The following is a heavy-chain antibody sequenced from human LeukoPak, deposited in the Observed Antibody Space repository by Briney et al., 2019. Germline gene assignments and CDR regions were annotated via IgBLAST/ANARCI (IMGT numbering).Heavy chain of an antibody. CDR2: INHSGST. J-gene: IGHJ4*02. CDR3: ASLGEYSSSPFDY. D-gene: IGHD6-6*01. V-gene: IGHV4-34*01. CDR1: GGSFSGYY. Sequence: SETLSLTCAVYGGSFSGYYRSWIRQPPGKGLEWIGEINHSGSTNYNPSPKSRVTMSVDTSKNQFSLRLNSVTAADTAVYYCASLGEYSSSPFDYWGQGTLVTVSS.